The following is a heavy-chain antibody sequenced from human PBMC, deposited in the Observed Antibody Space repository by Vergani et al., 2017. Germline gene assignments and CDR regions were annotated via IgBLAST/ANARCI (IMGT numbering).Heavy chain of an antibody. CDR2: INSDGSST. D-gene: IGHD5-12*01. Sequence: EVQLLESGGGLVQPGGSLRLSCAASGFTFSSYWMHWVRQAPGKGLVWVSRINSDGSSTSYADSVKGRFTISRDNAKNTLYLQMNSLRAEDTAVYYCAGSGYDLSYWFDPWGQGTLVTVSS. V-gene: IGHV3-74*02. J-gene: IGHJ5*02. CDR1: GFTFSSYW. CDR3: AGSGYDLSYWFDP.